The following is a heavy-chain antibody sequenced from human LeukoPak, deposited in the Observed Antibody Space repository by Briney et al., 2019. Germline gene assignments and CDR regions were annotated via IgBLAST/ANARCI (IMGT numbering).Heavy chain of an antibody. V-gene: IGHV3-7*03. CDR2: IKQDGSEK. J-gene: IGHJ6*04. D-gene: IGHD3-10*01. Sequence: GGSLRLSCAASGFTFSSYWMGWVRQAPGKGLEWVANIKQDGSEKYYVDSVKGRFTISRDNAKNSLYLQMNSLRAEDTAVYYCARDLMVRGRSQKRGMDVWGKGTTVTVSS. CDR1: GFTFSSYW. CDR3: ARDLMVRGRSQKRGMDV.